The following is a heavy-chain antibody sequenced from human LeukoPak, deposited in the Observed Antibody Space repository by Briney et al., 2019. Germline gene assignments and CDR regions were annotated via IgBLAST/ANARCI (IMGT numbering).Heavy chain of an antibody. V-gene: IGHV4-59*01. J-gene: IGHJ4*02. CDR2: IYYSGST. D-gene: IGHD2-15*01. CDR1: GGSISSYY. Sequence: SETLSLTCTVSGGSISSYYWSWIRQPPGKGLEWIGYIYYSGSTNYNPSLKSRVTISVDTSKNQFSLKLSSVTAADAAVYYCARGVVVAALDYWGQGTLVTVSS. CDR3: ARGVVVAALDY.